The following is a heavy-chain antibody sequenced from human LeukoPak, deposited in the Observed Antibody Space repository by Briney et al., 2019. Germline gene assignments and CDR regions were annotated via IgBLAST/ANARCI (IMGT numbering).Heavy chain of an antibody. CDR3: AKGPLTRFDY. CDR1: GFTFSNYA. Sequence: GGTLRLSCAASGFTFSNYAMNWVRQAPGKGLEWVSAINGNGDSTYYADSVKGRFTISRDSSKNTLYLQVNSLRAEDTAVYYCAKGPLTRFDYWGQGTLVTVSS. D-gene: IGHD4/OR15-4a*01. J-gene: IGHJ4*02. V-gene: IGHV3-23*01. CDR2: INGNGDST.